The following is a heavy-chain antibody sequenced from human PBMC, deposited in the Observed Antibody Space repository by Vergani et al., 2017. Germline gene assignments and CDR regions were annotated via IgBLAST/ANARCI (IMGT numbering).Heavy chain of an antibody. J-gene: IGHJ4*02. D-gene: IGHD3-10*01. CDR2: IYTSGST. V-gene: IGHV4-61*02. Sequence: QVQLQESGPGLVKPPQTLSLTCTVSGGSISSGSYYWSWIRQPAGKGLEWIGRIYTSGSTNYNPSLKSRVTISVDTSKNQFSLKLSSVTAADTAVYYCARDTGGTMVRGVIIPPYLDYWGQGTLVTVSS. CDR1: GGSISSGSYY. CDR3: ARDTGGTMVRGVIIPPYLDY.